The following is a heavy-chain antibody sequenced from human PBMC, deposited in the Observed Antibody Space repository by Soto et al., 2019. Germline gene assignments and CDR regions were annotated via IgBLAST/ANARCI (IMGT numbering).Heavy chain of an antibody. J-gene: IGHJ4*02. V-gene: IGHV1-18*01. D-gene: IGHD1-1*01. Sequence: QVQLVQSGAEVKKPGASVKVSCKASGYTFTSYGITWVRQAPGQGPEWMGWISPYNGNTNYAQKLQGRVTMTTDTTTSTAYKEVRSLRSDDTAVYYCASGGGDWNANLDYWGQGTLVTVSS. CDR3: ASGGGDWNANLDY. CDR1: GYTFTSYG. CDR2: ISPYNGNT.